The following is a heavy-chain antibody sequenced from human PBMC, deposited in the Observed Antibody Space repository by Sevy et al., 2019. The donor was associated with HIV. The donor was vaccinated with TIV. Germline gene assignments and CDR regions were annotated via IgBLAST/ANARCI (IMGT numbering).Heavy chain of an antibody. CDR3: AREQSYDILTGYSPYYYYGMDV. Sequence: SETLSLTCTVSGVSISSYYWSWIRQPAGKGLEWIGRIYTSGSTNYNPSLKSRVTRSVDTSNNQFSLKLSSVTAADTAMYYCAREQSYDILTGYSPYYYYGMDVWGQGTTVTVSS. D-gene: IGHD3-9*01. V-gene: IGHV4-4*07. J-gene: IGHJ6*02. CDR1: GVSISSYY. CDR2: IYTSGST.